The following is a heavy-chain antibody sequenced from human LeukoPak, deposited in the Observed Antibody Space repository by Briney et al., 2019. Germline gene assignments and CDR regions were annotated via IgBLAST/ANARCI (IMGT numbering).Heavy chain of an antibody. J-gene: IGHJ6*02. CDR2: ISGSSSTV. CDR3: ARVVTEYYYDSSGYETYYSYGMDV. V-gene: IGHV3-48*04. D-gene: IGHD3-22*01. CDR1: GFTFSNAW. Sequence: GGSLRLSCAASGFTFSNAWMSWVRQAPGKGLEWVSSISGSSSTVFNADSVKGRLTISRDNAKNSLYLQMKSLRADDTAVYYCARVVTEYYYDSSGYETYYSYGMDVWGQGTTVTVSS.